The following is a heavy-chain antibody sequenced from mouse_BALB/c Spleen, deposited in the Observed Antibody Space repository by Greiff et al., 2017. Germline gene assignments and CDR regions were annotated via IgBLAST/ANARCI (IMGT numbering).Heavy chain of an antibody. CDR2: ISYSGST. CDR1: GYSITSDYA. D-gene: IGHD2-1*01. Sequence: EVKLVESGPGLVKPSQSLSLTCTVTGYSITSDYAWNWIRQFPGNKLEWMGYISYSGSTSYNPSLKSRISITRDTSKNQFFLQLNSVTTEDTATYYCARSGGNFDYWGQGTTLTVSS. CDR3: ARSGGNFDY. V-gene: IGHV3-2*02. J-gene: IGHJ2*01.